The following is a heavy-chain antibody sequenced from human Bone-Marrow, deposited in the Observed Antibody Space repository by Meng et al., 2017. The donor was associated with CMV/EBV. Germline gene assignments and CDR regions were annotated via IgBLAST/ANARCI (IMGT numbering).Heavy chain of an antibody. J-gene: IGHJ6*02. Sequence: ASVKVSCKASGYTFTGYNIHWVRQAPGAGLEWMGWINPNTGDARYAPSFQGRVTLTSDTSISTAYMELSRLQSDDTAVYYCASLFHTILGTAYYYGMDVWGPGTMVTVSS. CDR3: ASLFHTILGTAYYYGMDV. D-gene: IGHD3-3*01. V-gene: IGHV1-2*02. CDR2: INPNTGDA. CDR1: GYTFTGYN.